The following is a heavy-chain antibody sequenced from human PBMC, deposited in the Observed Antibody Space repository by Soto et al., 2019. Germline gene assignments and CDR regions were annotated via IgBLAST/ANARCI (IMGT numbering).Heavy chain of an antibody. CDR3: ARALPRHYDFWSGYDYYYYYGMEV. V-gene: IGHV1-2*04. Sequence: GASVKVSSKASGYSFTGYYMHWVRHSPGQGLEWMGWINPNSGGTNYAQKFQGWVTMTRDTSISTAYMELSRLRSDDTAVYYCARALPRHYDFWSGYDYYYYYGMEVWGQGTTVTVT. CDR2: INPNSGGT. D-gene: IGHD3-3*01. CDR1: GYSFTGYY. J-gene: IGHJ6*02.